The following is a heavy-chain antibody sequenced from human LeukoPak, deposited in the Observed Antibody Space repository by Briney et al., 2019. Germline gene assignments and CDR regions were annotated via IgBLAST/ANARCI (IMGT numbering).Heavy chain of an antibody. CDR1: GYTFTSYY. CDR3: ARQSYYYDSSGMFDY. V-gene: IGHV1-46*01. CDR2: INPSGGST. D-gene: IGHD3-22*01. J-gene: IGHJ4*02. Sequence: ASVKVSCKASGYTFTSYYMHWVRQAPGQGLEWMGIINPSGGSTTYTQKFQGRVTTTRDMSTSTVYMEMSSLRSEDTAVYYCARQSYYYDSSGMFDYWGQGTLVTVSS.